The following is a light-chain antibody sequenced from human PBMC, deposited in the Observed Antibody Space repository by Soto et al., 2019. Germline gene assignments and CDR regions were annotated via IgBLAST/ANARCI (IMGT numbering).Light chain of an antibody. V-gene: IGKV1-5*01. J-gene: IGKJ1*01. CDR2: DAS. Sequence: DIQMTQSPSTLSPSVGDRVTIACRASQSISDSLAWYQQTPGKPPYILISDASSLERGAPSRFSGSGSGTEFTLTISNMQPDDFATYYCQQYIGYSRTFGQGTKVDIK. CDR1: QSISDS. CDR3: QQYIGYSRT.